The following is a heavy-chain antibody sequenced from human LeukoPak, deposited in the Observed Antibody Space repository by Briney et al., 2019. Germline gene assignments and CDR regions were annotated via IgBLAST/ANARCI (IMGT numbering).Heavy chain of an antibody. V-gene: IGHV4-59*02. CDR3: ARLPSWYFDL. J-gene: IGHJ2*01. CDR2: IYYSGNT. CDR1: GGSVSSYY. D-gene: IGHD2-2*01. Sequence: SETLSLTCTVSGGSVSSYYWNWIRQPPGRGLEWIGYIYYSGNTNYNPSLKSRVTISVDTSKNQFSLKLSSVTAAGTAVYYCARLPSWYFDLWGRGTLVTASS.